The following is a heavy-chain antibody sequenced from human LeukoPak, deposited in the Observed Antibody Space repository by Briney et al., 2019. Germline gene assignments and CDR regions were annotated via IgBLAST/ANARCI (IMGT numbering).Heavy chain of an antibody. V-gene: IGHV3-74*01. CDR3: ARDDYYGDLTTNIDY. CDR2: IKSDGSDT. J-gene: IGHJ4*02. Sequence: GGSLRLSCAASGFTFSSYAMHWVRQVPGKGLVWVSRIKSDGSDTNYADSVKGRFTISRDNSKNTLYLQMNSLRAEDTAVYYCARDDYYGDLTTNIDYWGQGTLVTVSS. CDR1: GFTFSSYA. D-gene: IGHD4-17*01.